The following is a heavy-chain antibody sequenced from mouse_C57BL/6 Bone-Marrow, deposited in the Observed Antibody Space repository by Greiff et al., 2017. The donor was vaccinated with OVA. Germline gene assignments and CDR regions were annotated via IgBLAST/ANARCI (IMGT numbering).Heavy chain of an antibody. D-gene: IGHD1-1*01. CDR1: GYSITSGYY. CDR2: ISDDGRN. CDR3: ARDPYYGYYALDY. Sequence: VQLKESGPGLVKPSQSLSLTCPATGYSITSGYYWKLIRQFPGNKMEWVGYISDDGRNNYKPSFKNRNSITTDTSKNQFFLKLNSLTTDDTAAYYCARDPYYGYYALDYWGQGTSVTVSS. J-gene: IGHJ4*01. V-gene: IGHV3-6*01.